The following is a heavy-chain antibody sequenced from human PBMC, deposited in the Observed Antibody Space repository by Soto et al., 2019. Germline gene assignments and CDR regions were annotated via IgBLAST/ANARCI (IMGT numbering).Heavy chain of an antibody. D-gene: IGHD3-3*01. CDR2: ISYDGSNK. CDR1: GFTFSSYG. CDR3: AKVPYDFWSGSGWFDP. J-gene: IGHJ5*02. V-gene: IGHV3-30*18. Sequence: QVQLVESGGGVVQPGRSLRLSCAASGFTFSSYGMHWVRQAPGKGLEWVAVISYDGSNKYYADSVKGRFTISRDNSKNTLYLQMNSLRAEDTAVYYCAKVPYDFWSGSGWFDPWGQGTLVTVSS.